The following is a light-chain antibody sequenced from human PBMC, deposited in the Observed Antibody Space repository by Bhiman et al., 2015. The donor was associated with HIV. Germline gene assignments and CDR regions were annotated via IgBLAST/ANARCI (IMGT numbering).Light chain of an antibody. CDR2: YDS. Sequence: SYVLTQSPSVSVAPGGTARIACGGNNIGSQSVHWYQQKPGQAPLLVIYYDSDRPSGIPERFSGSNSGNTATLTISRVEAGDEADYYCSSRDSSANHLEVFGGGTQLTVL. J-gene: IGLJ2*01. CDR3: SSRDSSANHLEV. CDR1: NIGSQS. V-gene: IGLV3-21*01.